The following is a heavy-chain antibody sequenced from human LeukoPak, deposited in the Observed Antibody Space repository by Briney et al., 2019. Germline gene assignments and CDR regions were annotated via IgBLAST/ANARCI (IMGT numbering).Heavy chain of an antibody. CDR3: AQDRAWIQFWS. CDR1: GFTFSTYG. D-gene: IGHD5-18*01. J-gene: IGHJ1*01. CDR2: VGPTGTQT. V-gene: IGHV3-23*01. Sequence: GGSLRLSCAASGFTFSTYGMNWVRQAPGKGLERVSGVGPTGTQTYYAESVKGRFAISRDNSKNILYLQINTLRAEDTAVYYCAQDRAWIQFWSWGQGTLVTVSS.